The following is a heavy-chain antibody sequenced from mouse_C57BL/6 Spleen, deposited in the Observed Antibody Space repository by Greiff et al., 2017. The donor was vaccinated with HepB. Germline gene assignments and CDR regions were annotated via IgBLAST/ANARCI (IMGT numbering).Heavy chain of an antibody. D-gene: IGHD2-5*01. J-gene: IGHJ4*01. CDR3: ARVYSNYEGAMDY. V-gene: IGHV1-64*01. CDR2: IHPNSGST. Sequence: QVQLQQPGAELVKPGASVKLSCKASGYTFTSYWMHWVKQRPGQGLEWIGMIHPNSGSTNYNEKFKSKATLTVDKSSSTAYMQLSSLTSEDSAVYYCARVYSNYEGAMDYWGQGTSVTVSS. CDR1: GYTFTSYW.